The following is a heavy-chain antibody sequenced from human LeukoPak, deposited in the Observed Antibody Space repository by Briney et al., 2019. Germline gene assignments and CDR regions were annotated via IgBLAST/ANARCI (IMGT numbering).Heavy chain of an antibody. CDR3: ARDFNWNEPYYFDY. D-gene: IGHD1-1*01. CDR2: TSSNCEVK. V-gene: IGHV3-23*01. CDR1: GFILENHA. Sequence: GGSRRLSCVTPGFILENHAMIWIRQAQGKGREGVSGTSSNCEVKYYADSVKGRFTVSRDNSKDTLYLQMDSLGVEDTAMYYCARDFNWNEPYYFDYWGPGTLVTVSS. J-gene: IGHJ4*02.